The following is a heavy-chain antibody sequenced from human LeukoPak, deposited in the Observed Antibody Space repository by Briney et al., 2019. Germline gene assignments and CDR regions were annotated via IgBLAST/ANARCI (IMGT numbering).Heavy chain of an antibody. CDR2: IYYSGST. J-gene: IGHJ4*02. CDR1: GGSISSGGYY. CDR3: ARACSSTSCYATLDY. Sequence: PSQTLSLTCTVSGGSISSGGYYWSWIRQHPGKGLEWIGYIYYSGSTYYNPSLKSRVTISVETSKNQFSLKLSSVTAADTAVYYCARACSSTSCYATLDYWGQGTLVTVSS. D-gene: IGHD2-2*01. V-gene: IGHV4-31*03.